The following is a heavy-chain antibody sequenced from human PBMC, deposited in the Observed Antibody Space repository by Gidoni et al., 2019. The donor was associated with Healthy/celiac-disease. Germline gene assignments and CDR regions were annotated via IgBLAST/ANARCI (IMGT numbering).Heavy chain of an antibody. J-gene: IGHJ6*02. V-gene: IGHV3-33*01. CDR2: IWYDGSNK. CDR3: ARVRGYSSGWHPNGMDV. Sequence: QVQLVESGGGVVQPRRSLRLSCAASGFTFSSYGMHWVRQAPGKGLEWVAVIWYDGSNKYYADSVKGRFTISRDNSKNTLYLQMNSLRAEDTAVYYCARVRGYSSGWHPNGMDVWGQGTTVTVSS. CDR1: GFTFSSYG. D-gene: IGHD6-19*01.